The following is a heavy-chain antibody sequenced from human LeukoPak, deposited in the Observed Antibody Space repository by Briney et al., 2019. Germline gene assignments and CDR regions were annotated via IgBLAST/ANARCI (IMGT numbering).Heavy chain of an antibody. CDR2: ITPIFGIA. CDR3: ARADRLSGPLDY. CDR1: GGTFSSYA. J-gene: IGHJ4*02. V-gene: IGHV1-69*04. D-gene: IGHD3-16*02. Sequence: SVKVSCKASGGTFSSYAISWVRQAPGQGLEWMGRITPIFGIANYAQKFQGRVTITADKSTSTAYMELSSLRSEDTAVYYCARADRLSGPLDYWGQGTLVTVSS.